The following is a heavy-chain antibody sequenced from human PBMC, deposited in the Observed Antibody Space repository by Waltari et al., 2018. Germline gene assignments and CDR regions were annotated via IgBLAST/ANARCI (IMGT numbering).Heavy chain of an antibody. J-gene: IGHJ3*01. CDR3: AAALGGGISASRPFHF. CDR1: GDTFTDNY. CDR2: LEPDDGQA. V-gene: IGHV1-69-2*01. D-gene: IGHD3-10*01. Sequence: EVQLLQSGAEVKKPGTPVKISCKVSGDTFTDNYIHWIQQAPGKGLPWMGLLEPDDGQAVYADKLQGRVTMTADTSIHTAYMELTSLTSEDTAFYYCAAALGGGISASRPFHFWGQGTMITVSS.